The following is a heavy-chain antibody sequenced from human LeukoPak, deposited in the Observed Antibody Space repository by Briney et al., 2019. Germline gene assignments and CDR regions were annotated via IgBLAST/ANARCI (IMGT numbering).Heavy chain of an antibody. J-gene: IGHJ4*02. Sequence: GGSLRLSCAASGFTFSSYAMSWVRQAPGKGLEWVSAISGSGGSTYYADSVKGRFTISRDNSKNTLYLQMNSPRAEDTAVYYCAKSASLGYCSGGSCYFDYWGQGTLVTVSS. CDR1: GFTFSSYA. CDR3: AKSASLGYCSGGSCYFDY. V-gene: IGHV3-23*01. CDR2: ISGSGGST. D-gene: IGHD2-15*01.